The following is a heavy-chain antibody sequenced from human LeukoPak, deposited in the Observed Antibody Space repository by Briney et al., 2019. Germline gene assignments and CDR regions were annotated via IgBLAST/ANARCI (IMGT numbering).Heavy chain of an antibody. CDR2: IYHSGST. Sequence: SETLSLTCTVSGYSISSGYYWGWIRQPPGKGLEWIGSIYHSGSTYYNPSLKSRVTISVDTSKNQFSLKLSSVTAADTAVYYCARGRMWFWFDPWGQGTLVTVSS. CDR1: GYSISSGYY. J-gene: IGHJ5*02. V-gene: IGHV4-38-2*02. CDR3: ARGRMWFWFDP. D-gene: IGHD2-21*01.